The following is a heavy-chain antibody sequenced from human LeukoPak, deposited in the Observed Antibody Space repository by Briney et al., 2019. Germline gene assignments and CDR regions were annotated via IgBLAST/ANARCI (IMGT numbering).Heavy chain of an antibody. J-gene: IGHJ5*02. V-gene: IGHV1-18*04. Sequence: ASVKVSCKASGYTFTSYGISWVRQAPGQGLEWMGWISAYNGNTNYAQKLQGRVTMTTDTSTSTAYMELRSLRSDDTAVYYCARAVGIVGATSWFDPWGQGTLVTVSS. CDR2: ISAYNGNT. CDR1: GYTFTSYG. D-gene: IGHD1-26*01. CDR3: ARAVGIVGATSWFDP.